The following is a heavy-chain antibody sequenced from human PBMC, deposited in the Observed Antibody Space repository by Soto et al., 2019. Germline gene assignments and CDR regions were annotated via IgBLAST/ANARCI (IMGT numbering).Heavy chain of an antibody. CDR3: ARRRYCGADCYSKFYYGMDV. D-gene: IGHD2-21*02. J-gene: IGHJ6*02. CDR2: IIPILGIT. V-gene: IGHV1-69*02. CDR1: GSTFSSYT. Sequence: QVQLVQSGAEVRKPGSSVKVSCKASGSTFSSYTVNWVRQAPGQGLEWIGRIIPILGITNYARRFQDRVTITADRSTNTAYMELTSLTSEDTAVYYCARRRYCGADCYSKFYYGMDVWGQGTTVTVSS.